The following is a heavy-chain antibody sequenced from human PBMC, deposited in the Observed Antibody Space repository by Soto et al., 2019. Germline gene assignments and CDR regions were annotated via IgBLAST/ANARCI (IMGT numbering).Heavy chain of an antibody. D-gene: IGHD1-26*01. J-gene: IGHJ4*02. V-gene: IGHV1-46*01. Sequence: ASVKVSCKASGYTFTSYYMHWVRQAPGQGFEWMGIINPSGGSTRYAQKFQGRVTMTRDTSTSTVYMEVRSLRSEDTAVYYCARDVEGGSGSFEEYWGQGTLVTVSS. CDR3: ARDVEGGSGSFEEY. CDR2: INPSGGST. CDR1: GYTFTSYY.